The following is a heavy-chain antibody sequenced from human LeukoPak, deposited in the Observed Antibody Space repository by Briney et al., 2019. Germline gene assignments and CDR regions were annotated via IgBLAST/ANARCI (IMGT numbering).Heavy chain of an antibody. Sequence: TGGSLRLSCAASGFTFSDYNMRCIRQDPGKGLEWVSSISRSGSTKYYADSVKGRFTISRDNAKNSLFLQMNSLRAEDTAVYYCAREPTYTSTWYTSCDYWGQGILVTVSS. D-gene: IGHD6-13*01. J-gene: IGHJ4*02. V-gene: IGHV3-11*04. CDR2: ISRSGSTK. CDR1: GFTFSDYN. CDR3: AREPTYTSTWYTSCDY.